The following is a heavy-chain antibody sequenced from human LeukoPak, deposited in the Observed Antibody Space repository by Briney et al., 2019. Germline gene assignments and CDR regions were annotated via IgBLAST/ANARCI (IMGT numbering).Heavy chain of an antibody. D-gene: IGHD1/OR15-1a*01. J-gene: IGHJ4*02. V-gene: IGHV3-30-3*01. CDR2: ISYDGSDK. CDR3: AREEQLSFDY. Sequence: PGGSLRLSCAASGFTFSNYAMHWVRQAPGKGLEWVAAISYDGSDKSYADSVKGRFTISRDNSKNTLYLQMNSLRAEDTALYYCAREEQLSFDYWGQGTLVTVSS. CDR1: GFTFSNYA.